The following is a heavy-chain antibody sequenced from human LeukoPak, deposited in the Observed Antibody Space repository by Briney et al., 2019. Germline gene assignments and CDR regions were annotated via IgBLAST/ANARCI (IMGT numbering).Heavy chain of an antibody. CDR1: GGSISSYY. Sequence: SETLSLTCTVSGGSISSYYWSWIRQHPGKGLEWIGYIYYSGSTYYNPSLKSRVTISVDTSKNQFSLKLSSVTAADTAVYYCARGDGYNSGPLLNYWGQGTLVTVSS. J-gene: IGHJ4*02. D-gene: IGHD5-24*01. CDR3: ARGDGYNSGPLLNY. CDR2: IYYSGST. V-gene: IGHV4-59*06.